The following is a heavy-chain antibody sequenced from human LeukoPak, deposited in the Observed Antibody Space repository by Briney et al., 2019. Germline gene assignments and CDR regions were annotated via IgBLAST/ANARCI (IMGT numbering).Heavy chain of an antibody. V-gene: IGHV5-10-1*01. CDR3: AIFDY. CDR2: IDPSDSKI. J-gene: IGHJ4*02. Sequence: GESLKISCKGSGYTFSNYWISWVRQMPGKGLEWMGRIDPSDSKINYSPSFQGRVTISADKSISTAYLQWTSLKASDTAFYYCAIFDYWGQGTLVTVS. CDR1: GYTFSNYW.